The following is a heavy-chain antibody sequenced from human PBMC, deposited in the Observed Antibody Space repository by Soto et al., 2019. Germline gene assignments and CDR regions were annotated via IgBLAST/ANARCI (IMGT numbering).Heavy chain of an antibody. CDR1: GGSFSTSNYF. D-gene: IGHD2-15*01. CDR2: IYNLGTT. Sequence: SETLSLTCAVSGGSFSTSNYFWGWIRQPPGKGLEWIGSIYNLGTTHYSPSLKSRVFISADTSKNQFSLTLSSVTAADTAVYYCARGASVVATPHYFGYWGQGTLVTVSS. V-gene: IGHV4-39*01. CDR3: ARGASVVATPHYFGY. J-gene: IGHJ4*02.